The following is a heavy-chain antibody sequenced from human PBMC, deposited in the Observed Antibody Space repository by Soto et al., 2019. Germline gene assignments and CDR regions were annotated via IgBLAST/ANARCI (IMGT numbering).Heavy chain of an antibody. D-gene: IGHD5-12*01. J-gene: IGHJ4*02. CDR2: IKQDGSEK. CDR1: GFTFSSYW. CDR3: ARDGGYDYVN. Sequence: EVQLVESGGGLVQPGGSLRISCAVSGFTFSSYWMSWVRQAPGKGLEWVATIKQDGSEKYYVDSVKGRFTISRDNAENSLYLQMISLSAEDTAVYFCARDGGYDYVNWGQGTLVTVSS. V-gene: IGHV3-7*01.